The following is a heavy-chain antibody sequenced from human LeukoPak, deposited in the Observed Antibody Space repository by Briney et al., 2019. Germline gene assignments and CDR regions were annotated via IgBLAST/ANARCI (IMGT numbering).Heavy chain of an antibody. Sequence: SETLSLTCTVSGGSISSISYYWGWIRQPPGKGLEWIGSMYHNGSTYYNPSLKSRVTISVDTSKNQFSLKLSSVTAADTAVYYCARHRGYYDILTGYPQWYYYYMDVWGKGTTVTISS. V-gene: IGHV4-39*01. CDR3: ARHRGYYDILTGYPQWYYYYMDV. CDR2: MYHNGST. D-gene: IGHD3-9*01. J-gene: IGHJ6*03. CDR1: GGSISSISYY.